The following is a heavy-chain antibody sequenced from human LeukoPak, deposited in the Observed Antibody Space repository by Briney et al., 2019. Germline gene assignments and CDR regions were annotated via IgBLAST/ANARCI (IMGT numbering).Heavy chain of an antibody. CDR2: INSDGSST. J-gene: IGHJ3*02. CDR1: GFTFSNFW. D-gene: IGHD2-21*02. V-gene: IGHV3-74*01. Sequence: PGGSPRLSCAASGFTFSNFWMHWVRQAPGKGLVWVSRINSDGSSTTYADSVKGRFTISRDNAKNTLYLQMNSLRAGDTAMFYCARAPVQYCGGDCDAFDIWGQGTMVTVSS. CDR3: ARAPVQYCGGDCDAFDI.